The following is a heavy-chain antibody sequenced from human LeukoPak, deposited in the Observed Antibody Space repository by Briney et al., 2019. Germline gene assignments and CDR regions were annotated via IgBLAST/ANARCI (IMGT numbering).Heavy chain of an antibody. CDR1: GFTVSSNY. J-gene: IGHJ1*01. Sequence: PGGSLRLSCAASGFTVSSNYMSWVRQAPGKGLEWVSSISGSGGSTYYADSVKGRFTISRDNSKNTLYLQMNSLRAEDTAVYYCAVRYSSSWYFQYWGQGTLVTVSS. D-gene: IGHD6-13*01. CDR2: ISGSGGST. V-gene: IGHV3-23*01. CDR3: AVRYSSSWYFQY.